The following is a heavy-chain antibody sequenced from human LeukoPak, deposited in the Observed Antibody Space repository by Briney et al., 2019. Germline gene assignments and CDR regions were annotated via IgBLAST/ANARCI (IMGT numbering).Heavy chain of an antibody. CDR2: IIPIFGTA. CDR1: VGTFSSYA. CDR3: ASTATYYYGSGGRAWFDP. V-gene: IGHV1-69*13. Sequence: GASVKVSCKASVGTFSSYAISWVRQAPGQGLEWMGGIIPIFGTANYAQKFQGRVTITADESTSTAYMELSSLRSEDTAVYYCASTATYYYGSGGRAWFDPWGQGALVTVSS. J-gene: IGHJ5*02. D-gene: IGHD3-10*01.